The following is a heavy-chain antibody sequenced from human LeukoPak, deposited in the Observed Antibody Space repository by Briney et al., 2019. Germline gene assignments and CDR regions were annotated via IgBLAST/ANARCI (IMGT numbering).Heavy chain of an antibody. Sequence: GASVTVSCKASGYTFTGYYMHWVRQAPGQGLEWMGWINPNSGGTNYAQKFQGRVTMTRDTSISTAYMELSRLRSDDTAVYYCARDPRYCSSTSCATDWFDPWGQGTLVTVSS. D-gene: IGHD2-2*01. CDR3: ARDPRYCSSTSCATDWFDP. CDR2: INPNSGGT. CDR1: GYTFTGYY. J-gene: IGHJ5*02. V-gene: IGHV1-2*02.